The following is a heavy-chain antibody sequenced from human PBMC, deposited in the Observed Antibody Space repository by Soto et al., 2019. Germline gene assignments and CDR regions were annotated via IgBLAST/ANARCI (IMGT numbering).Heavy chain of an antibody. J-gene: IGHJ5*01. CDR3: AKDTRYGDYVRWFAS. V-gene: IGHV3-23*01. Sequence: EVRLLESGGGLVQPGGSLRLSCTASGFTFSSYAMTWVRQAPGRGLEGVSGITASGGRTYYADSVKGRFTISRDNSKSTLYLQMNSLRAEDTAVYYCAKDTRYGDYVRWFASWGQGTLVTVSS. D-gene: IGHD4-17*01. CDR2: ITASGGRT. CDR1: GFTFSSYA.